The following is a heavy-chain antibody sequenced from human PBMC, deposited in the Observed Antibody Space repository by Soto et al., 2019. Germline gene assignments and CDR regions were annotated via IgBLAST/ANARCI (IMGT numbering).Heavy chain of an antibody. Sequence: GGSLRLSCTASGFTFGDYAMSWVRQAPGKGLEWVGFIRSKAYGGTTEYAASVKGRFTISRDDSKSIAYLQMNSLKTEDTAVYYCTRGWTFSYGFDYWGQGTLVTVSS. D-gene: IGHD1-26*01. V-gene: IGHV3-49*04. CDR2: IRSKAYGGTT. J-gene: IGHJ4*02. CDR1: GFTFGDYA. CDR3: TRGWTFSYGFDY.